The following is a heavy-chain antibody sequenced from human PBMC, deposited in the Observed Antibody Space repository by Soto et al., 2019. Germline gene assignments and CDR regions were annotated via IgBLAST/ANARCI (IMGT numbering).Heavy chain of an antibody. V-gene: IGHV1-18*01. J-gene: IGHJ6*03. CDR1: GYSFTNYG. CDR3: ARDRGVAPPVAGNTHYYYYMDV. Sequence: QDQLVQSGVEVKKPGASEKVSCKASGYSFTNYGITWVRQAPGQGFEWMGWISAYNGNTNYAQKFQGRVTMTTDAARSTAYLEWRSRRSDDTAVYYCARDRGVAPPVAGNTHYYYYMDVWGKGTTVTVSS. CDR2: ISAYNGNT. D-gene: IGHD6-19*01.